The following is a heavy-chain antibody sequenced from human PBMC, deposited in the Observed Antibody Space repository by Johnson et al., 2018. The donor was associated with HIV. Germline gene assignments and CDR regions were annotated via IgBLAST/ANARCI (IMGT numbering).Heavy chain of an antibody. CDR3: AKALGWELSI. D-gene: IGHD1-26*01. CDR2: ISSSGSTI. CDR1: GFTFGSYV. V-gene: IGHV3-48*01. Sequence: VQLVESGGGLAQPGGSVRLSCVASGFTFGSYVMSWIRQAPGTGLEWVSYISSSGSTIYYAASVKGRFTIPRDNSKNTLYLQMNSLRAEDTAVYYCAKALGWELSIWGQGTMVTVSS. J-gene: IGHJ3*02.